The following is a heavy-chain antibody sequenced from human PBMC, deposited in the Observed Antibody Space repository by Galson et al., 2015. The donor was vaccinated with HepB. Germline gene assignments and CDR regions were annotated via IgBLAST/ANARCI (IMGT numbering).Heavy chain of an antibody. J-gene: IGHJ5*02. V-gene: IGHV1-2*04. CDR1: GYTFTGYY. CDR3: VRSNGGYCSGGSCYLGWFDP. Sequence: QSGAEVKKPGTSVKVSCKASGYTFTGYYMHWVRQAPGQGLEWMGWINPNSGGTNYAQKFQGWVTMTRDTSISTAYMELSRLRSDDTAVYYCVRSNGGYCSGGSCYLGWFDPWGQGTLVTVSS. CDR2: INPNSGGT. D-gene: IGHD2-15*01.